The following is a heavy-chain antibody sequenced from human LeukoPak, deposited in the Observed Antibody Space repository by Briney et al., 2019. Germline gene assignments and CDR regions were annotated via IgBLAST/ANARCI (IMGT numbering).Heavy chain of an antibody. J-gene: IGHJ4*02. CDR2: INPNSGGT. CDR1: GYTFTDYY. D-gene: IGHD6-6*01. V-gene: IGHV1-2*02. Sequence: ASVKVSCKASGYTFTDYYIHWVRRAPGQGLEWMAWINPNSGGTNYAQKFQGRVTMTRDTSISTAYMDLSRLRSDDTAVYYCARAPLGSARIIDYWGQGTLVTVSS. CDR3: ARAPLGSARIIDY.